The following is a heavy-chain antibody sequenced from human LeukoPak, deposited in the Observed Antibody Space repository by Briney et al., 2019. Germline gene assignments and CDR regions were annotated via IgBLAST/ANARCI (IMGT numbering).Heavy chain of an antibody. CDR2: INHSGST. V-gene: IGHV4-34*01. J-gene: IGHJ4*02. Sequence: SETLSLTCAVYGGSFSPYYWSWIRQPPGKGLEWIGEINHSGSTNYNPSLKSRVTISVDTSKNYFSLKLNSVTAADTAVYYCARQDSSAYPADYWGQGTLVTVSS. CDR1: GGSFSPYY. D-gene: IGHD3-22*01. CDR3: ARQDSSAYPADY.